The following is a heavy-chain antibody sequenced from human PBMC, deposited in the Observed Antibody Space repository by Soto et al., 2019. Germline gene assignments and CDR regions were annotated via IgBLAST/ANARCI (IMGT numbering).Heavy chain of an antibody. J-gene: IGHJ4*02. CDR2: ISGSGGST. D-gene: IGHD2-2*01. CDR1: GFTFSSYA. Sequence: PGVSLRLSCAASGFTFSSYAMSWVRQAPGKGLEWVSAISGSGGSTYYADSVKGRFTISRDNSKNTLYLQMNSLRAEDTAVYYCAKARSQLLGFDYWGQGTLVTVSS. CDR3: AKARSQLLGFDY. V-gene: IGHV3-23*01.